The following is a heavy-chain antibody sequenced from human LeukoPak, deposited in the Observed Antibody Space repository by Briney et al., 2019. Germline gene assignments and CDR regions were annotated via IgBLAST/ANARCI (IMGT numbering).Heavy chain of an antibody. D-gene: IGHD6-19*01. CDR1: GFTFSSYG. Sequence: PGGSLRLSCAASGFTFSSYGMHWVRQAPGKGLEWVAVIWYDGSNKYYADSVKGRFTISRDNSKNTLYLQMNSLRAEDTAVYYCASFQSSGWYRVVDYWGQGTLVTVSS. J-gene: IGHJ4*02. V-gene: IGHV3-33*01. CDR2: IWYDGSNK. CDR3: ASFQSSGWYRVVDY.